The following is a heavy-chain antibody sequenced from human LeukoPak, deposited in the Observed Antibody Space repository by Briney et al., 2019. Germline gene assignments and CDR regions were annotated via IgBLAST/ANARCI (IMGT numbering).Heavy chain of an antibody. J-gene: IGHJ4*02. CDR2: IKEDGSEI. D-gene: IGHD6-13*01. CDR3: ARVGDYSSSWWGGIDY. V-gene: IGHV3-7*02. CDR1: GFTLSTYW. Sequence: PGGSLRLSCAASGFTLSTYWMSWVRQAPGKGLEWVANIKEDGSEINYADSVRGRFTISRDNAKNSLYLQMNSLRAEDTAVYYCARVGDYSSSWWGGIDYWGQGTLVTVSS.